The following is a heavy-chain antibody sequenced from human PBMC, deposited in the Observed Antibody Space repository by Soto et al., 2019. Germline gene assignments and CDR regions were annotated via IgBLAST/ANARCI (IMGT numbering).Heavy chain of an antibody. CDR1: GYTFTSYG. CDR3: ARDLHDIVVVPAAIHYYYYMDV. V-gene: IGHV1-18*01. CDR2: ISAYNGNT. Sequence: ASLKVSCKASGYTFTSYGISWARQAPGQGLEWMGWISAYNGNTNYAQKLQGRVTMTTDTSTSTAYMELRSLRSDDTAVYYCARDLHDIVVVPAAIHYYYYMDVWGKGTTVNGSS. D-gene: IGHD2-2*01. J-gene: IGHJ6*03.